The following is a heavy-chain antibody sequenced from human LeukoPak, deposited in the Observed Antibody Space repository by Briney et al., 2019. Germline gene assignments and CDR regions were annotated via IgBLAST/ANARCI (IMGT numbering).Heavy chain of an antibody. CDR2: IYPGDSDT. V-gene: IGHV5-51*01. J-gene: IGHJ4*02. CDR1: GYSFTSYW. CDR3: ARRSYDSSGYSLYYFDY. Sequence: GESLKISCKGSGYSFTSYWIGWVRQMPGKGLKWMGIIYPGDSDTRYSPSFQGQVTISADKSISTAYLQWSSLKASDTAMYYCARRSYDSSGYSLYYFDYWGQGTLVTVSS. D-gene: IGHD3-22*01.